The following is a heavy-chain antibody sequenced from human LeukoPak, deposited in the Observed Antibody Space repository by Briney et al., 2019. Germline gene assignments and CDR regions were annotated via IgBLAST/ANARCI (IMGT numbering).Heavy chain of an antibody. Sequence: PSETLSLTCTVSGDSISTSYWSWIRQPAGKGLEWIGRIYNSGSTNYNPSLKSRVSMSVDTSKNQFSLRLSSVTAADTAVYYCARASYSYDISGWVPFDYWGQGTLVTVSS. J-gene: IGHJ4*02. CDR3: ARASYSYDISGWVPFDY. CDR1: GDSISTSY. D-gene: IGHD3-22*01. CDR2: IYNSGST. V-gene: IGHV4-4*07.